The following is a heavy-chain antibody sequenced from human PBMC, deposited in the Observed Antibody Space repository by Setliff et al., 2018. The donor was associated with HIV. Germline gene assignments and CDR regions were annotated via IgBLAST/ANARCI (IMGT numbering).Heavy chain of an antibody. CDR3: AREPGNSGYMEAYYFDY. V-gene: IGHV1-69*13. J-gene: IGHJ4*02. Sequence: SVNVSCKASGGTFSSYAISWVRQAPGQGLEWMGGIIPIFGTANYAQKFQGRVTITADESTSTAYMELSSLRSEDTAVYYCAREPGNSGYMEAYYFDYWGQGTLVTVSS. CDR2: IIPIFGTA. CDR1: GGTFSSYA. D-gene: IGHD5-12*01.